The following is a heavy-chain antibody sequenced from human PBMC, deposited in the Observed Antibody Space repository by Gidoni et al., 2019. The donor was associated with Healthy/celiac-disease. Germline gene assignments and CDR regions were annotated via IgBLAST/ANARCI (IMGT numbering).Heavy chain of an antibody. CDR2: INPNSGGT. CDR3: ARELYRVYSSSSRVFDY. Sequence: QVQLVQSGAEVKKPGASVKVSCKASGYTFTGYYMHWVRQAPGQGLEWMGWINPNSGGTNYAQEFQGRVTMTRDTSISTAYMELSRLRSDDTAVYYCARELYRVYSSSSRVFDYWGQGTLVTVSS. D-gene: IGHD6-6*01. CDR1: GYTFTGYY. V-gene: IGHV1-2*02. J-gene: IGHJ4*02.